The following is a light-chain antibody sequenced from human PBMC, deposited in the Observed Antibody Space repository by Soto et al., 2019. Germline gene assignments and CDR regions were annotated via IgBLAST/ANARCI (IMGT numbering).Light chain of an antibody. CDR3: SSYTSSNTLYL. J-gene: IGLJ1*01. CDR2: DVS. V-gene: IGLV2-14*01. Sequence: QAVVTQPASVSGSPGQSITISCTGTSSDVGGYNYVSWYQLHPGKAPKLMIYDVSNRPSGVSSRFSGSKSGNTASLTISGLRAEDEADYYCSSYTSSNTLYLFGTGTKLTVL. CDR1: SSDVGGYNY.